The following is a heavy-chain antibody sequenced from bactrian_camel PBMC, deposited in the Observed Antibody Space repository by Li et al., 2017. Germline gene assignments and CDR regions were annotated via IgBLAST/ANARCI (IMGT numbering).Heavy chain of an antibody. D-gene: IGHD2*01. J-gene: IGHJ4*01. CDR2: IQDDGAK. CDR3: AVDGPVAFCSDYPSDFRG. Sequence: HVQLVESGGGSVQAGGSLSLSCATRGYTRRSGCLAWFRQVPGKEREMVAQIQDDGAKHYDNTAEGRFTISKDAAKDTLDLHMTSLKPEDSGMYYCAVDGPVAFCSDYPSDFRGWGQGTQVTVS. CDR1: GYTRRSGC. V-gene: IGHV3S55*01.